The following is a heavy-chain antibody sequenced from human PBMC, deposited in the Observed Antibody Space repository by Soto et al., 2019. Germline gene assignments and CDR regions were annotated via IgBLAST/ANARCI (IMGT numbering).Heavy chain of an antibody. Sequence: SETLSLTCALYGGSFSGYYWSWIRQPPGKGLEWIGEIDHSGGTTYNPSLKSRVTISIDTSRNEFSLKLSSVTAADTATYYCARLTSQSPRFDHWGPGTLVTVSS. D-gene: IGHD3-9*01. CDR3: ARLTSQSPRFDH. CDR2: IDHSGGT. J-gene: IGHJ4*02. CDR1: GGSFSGYY. V-gene: IGHV4-34*01.